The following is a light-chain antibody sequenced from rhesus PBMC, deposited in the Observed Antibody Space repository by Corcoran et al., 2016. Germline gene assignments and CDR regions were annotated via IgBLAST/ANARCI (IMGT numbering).Light chain of an antibody. V-gene: IGKV3-10*01. CDR1: QSVSSY. CDR3: YQHSSGYS. CDR2: GAS. J-gene: IGKJ2*01. Sequence: QVILTQSPATLSLSPGERATLSCRASQSVSSYLAWYQQKPGQAPRLLIFGASSRATGIPDRFRSSGSGKDFTLTISSLEPEDVGVYHCYQHSSGYSFGQGTKVEIK.